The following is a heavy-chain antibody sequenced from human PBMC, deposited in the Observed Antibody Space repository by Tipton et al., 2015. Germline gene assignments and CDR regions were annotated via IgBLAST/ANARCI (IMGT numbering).Heavy chain of an antibody. D-gene: IGHD1-26*01. J-gene: IGHJ3*02. CDR2: IYSGGST. V-gene: IGHV3-66*01. Sequence: SLRLSCAASGFTFDKHAMTWVRQAPGKGLEWVSVIYSGGSTYYADSVKGRFTISRDNAKNSLYLQMNSLRAEDTAVYYCAREYSGSLGAFDIWGQGTMVTVSS. CDR1: GFTFDKHA. CDR3: AREYSGSLGAFDI.